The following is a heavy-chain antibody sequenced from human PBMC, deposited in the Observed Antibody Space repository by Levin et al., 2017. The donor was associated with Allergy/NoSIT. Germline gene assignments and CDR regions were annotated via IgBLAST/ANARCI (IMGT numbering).Heavy chain of an antibody. D-gene: IGHD3-22*01. V-gene: IGHV4-34*01. CDR1: GGSFSGYY. CDR2: INHSGST. Sequence: SETLSLTCAVYGGSFSGYYWSWIRQPPGKGLEWIGEINHSGSTNYNPSLKSRVTISVDTSKNQFSLKLSSVTAADTAVYYCARGLTMIIADYWGQGTLVTVSS. CDR3: ARGLTMIIADY. J-gene: IGHJ4*02.